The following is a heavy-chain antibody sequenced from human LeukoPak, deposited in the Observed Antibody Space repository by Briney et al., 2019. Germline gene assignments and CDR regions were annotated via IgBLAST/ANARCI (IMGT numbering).Heavy chain of an antibody. Sequence: PGGSLRLSCAASGFTFSSYGMHWVRQAPGKGLELVAVISYDGSNKYYTDSVKGRFTISRDNSKNTLYLQMNSLRAEDTAVYYCVRCSGGSCYSYLDYWGQGTLVTVSS. CDR1: GFTFSSYG. CDR3: VRCSGGSCYSYLDY. J-gene: IGHJ4*02. V-gene: IGHV3-30*03. D-gene: IGHD2-15*01. CDR2: ISYDGSNK.